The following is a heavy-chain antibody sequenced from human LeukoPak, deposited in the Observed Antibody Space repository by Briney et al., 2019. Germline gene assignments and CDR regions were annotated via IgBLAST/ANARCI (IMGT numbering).Heavy chain of an antibody. V-gene: IGHV1-2*02. D-gene: IGHD6-13*01. J-gene: IGHJ4*02. CDR3: ARPGIAAAGTRSHFDY. CDR2: INPNSGGT. Sequence: ASVKVSCKASGYTFTGYYMHWVRQAPGQGLEWMGWINPNSGGTNYAQKFQGRVTMTRDTSISTAYMELSRLRSDDTAVYYCARPGIAAAGTRSHFDYWGQGTLVTVSS. CDR1: GYTFTGYY.